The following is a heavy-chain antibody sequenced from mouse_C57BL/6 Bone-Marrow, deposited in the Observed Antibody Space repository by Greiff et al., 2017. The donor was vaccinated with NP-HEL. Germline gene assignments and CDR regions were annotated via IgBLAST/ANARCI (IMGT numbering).Heavy chain of an antibody. D-gene: IGHD1-1*01. CDR2: ISYDGSN. CDR1: GYSITSGYY. J-gene: IGHJ3*01. CDR3: AREELRAWFAY. V-gene: IGHV3-6*01. Sequence: DVQLQESGPGLVKPSQSLSLTCSVTGYSITSGYYWNWIRQFPGNKLEWMGYISYDGSNNYNPSLKNRISITRATSKNQFFLKLNSVTTEDTATYYCAREELRAWFAYWGQGTLVTVSA.